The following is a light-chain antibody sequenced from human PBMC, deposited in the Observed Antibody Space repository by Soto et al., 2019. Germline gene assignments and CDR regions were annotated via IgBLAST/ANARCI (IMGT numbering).Light chain of an antibody. CDR3: QQFGSSST. CDR1: QSAGSTY. V-gene: IGKV3-20*01. CDR2: GAS. Sequence: EIVLTQSPGTLSLSPGERATLSCRASQSAGSTYLAWYQQKPGQAPRLLIYGASARATGIPDRFSGSGSGTDFTLTISRLEPEDFAVYYCQQFGSSSTFGQGTKVEI. J-gene: IGKJ1*01.